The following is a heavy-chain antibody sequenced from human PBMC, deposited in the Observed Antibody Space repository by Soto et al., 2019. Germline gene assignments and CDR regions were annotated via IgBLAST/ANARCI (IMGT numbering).Heavy chain of an antibody. D-gene: IGHD3-16*02. CDR2: ISYDGSNK. V-gene: IGHV3-30*18. CDR1: GFTFSSYG. J-gene: IGHJ4*02. CDR3: AKEDYDYIWGSYRHYYFDY. Sequence: PGGSLRLSSAASGFTFSSYGMHWVRQAPGKGLEWVAVISYDGSNKYYADSVKGRFTISRDNSKNTLYLQMNSLRAEDTAVYYCAKEDYDYIWGSYRHYYFDYWGQGTLVTVSS.